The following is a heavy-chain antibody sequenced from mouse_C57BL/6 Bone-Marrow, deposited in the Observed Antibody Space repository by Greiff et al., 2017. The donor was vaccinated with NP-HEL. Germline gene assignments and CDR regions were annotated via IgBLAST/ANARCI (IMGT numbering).Heavy chain of an antibody. D-gene: IGHD1-1*01. Sequence: QVQLKQPGTELVKPGASVKLSCKASGYTFTSYWMHWVKQRPGQGLEWIGNINPSNGGTNYNEKFKSKATLTVDKSSSTAYMQLSSLTSEDAAVYYCAGAYYYGSIYFGGWGQGTTLTVSS. CDR1: GYTFTSYW. J-gene: IGHJ2*01. CDR2: INPSNGGT. CDR3: AGAYYYGSIYFGG. V-gene: IGHV1-53*01.